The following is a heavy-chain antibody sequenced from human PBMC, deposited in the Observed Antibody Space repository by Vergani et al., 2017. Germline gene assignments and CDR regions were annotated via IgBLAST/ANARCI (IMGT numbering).Heavy chain of an antibody. CDR2: ISDNDGTT. CDR3: ARDRGYYDSSGYYLDAFDM. CDR1: GFTFSHYS. D-gene: IGHD3-22*01. Sequence: EVQMVESGGGLVKPGGSLRLSCVASGFTFSHYSMNWVRQAPGKGLEWVSIISDNDGTTYYADSVKGRFTISRDNSKDTLYLQMNSLRAEDTAVYYCARDRGYYDSSGYYLDAFDMWGQGTMVTVSS. V-gene: IGHV3-23*04. J-gene: IGHJ3*02.